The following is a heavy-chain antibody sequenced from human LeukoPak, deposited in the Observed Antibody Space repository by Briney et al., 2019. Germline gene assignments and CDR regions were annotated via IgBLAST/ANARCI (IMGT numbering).Heavy chain of an antibody. D-gene: IGHD2-15*01. CDR1: GYTFTVYY. V-gene: IGHV1-69*08. Sequence: SVKVSCKASGYTFTVYYIHWVRQAPGQGLEWMGWIIPILGTAEYAEKFQGRVTITADKSTTTAYMELSSLKSEDTALYFCARGKGFVGHFDSWGQGTLVTVSS. CDR3: ARGKGFVGHFDS. J-gene: IGHJ4*02. CDR2: IIPILGTA.